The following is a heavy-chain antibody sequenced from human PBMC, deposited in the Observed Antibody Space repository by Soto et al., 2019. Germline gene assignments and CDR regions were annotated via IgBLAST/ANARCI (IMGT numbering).Heavy chain of an antibody. CDR3: ARGALLNRVVVEMPAMDY. J-gene: IGHJ4*02. CDR1: GYTFTKYF. Sequence: QVQLVQSGAEVKKPGASVKMSCKASGYTFTKYFMHWVRQAPGQGPEWMCMINASGGSAGYAQKFKGRVTMIRDTSTSTVYMERSTLTTEDPAVYYCARGALLNRVVVEMPAMDYWGQGIHVTVSS. V-gene: IGHV1-46*01. CDR2: INASGGSA. D-gene: IGHD2-2*01.